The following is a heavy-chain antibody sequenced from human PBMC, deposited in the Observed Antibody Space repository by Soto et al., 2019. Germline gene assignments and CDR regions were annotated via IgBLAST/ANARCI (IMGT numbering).Heavy chain of an antibody. CDR3: ASGSSGTGVDY. D-gene: IGHD3-10*01. Sequence: SETLSLTCAVYGGSFSGYYWSWIRQPPGKGLEWIGEINHSGRTNYNPSLKSRVTISVDTSKNQFSLKLSSVTAADTAVYYCASGSSGTGVDYWGQGTLVTVSS. J-gene: IGHJ4*02. CDR1: GGSFSGYY. V-gene: IGHV4-34*01. CDR2: INHSGRT.